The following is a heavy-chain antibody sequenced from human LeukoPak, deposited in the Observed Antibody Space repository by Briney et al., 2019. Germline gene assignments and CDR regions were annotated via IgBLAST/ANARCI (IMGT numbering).Heavy chain of an antibody. V-gene: IGHV4-38-2*02. D-gene: IGHD2-2*01. CDR3: ARVARCTSCFDVDY. J-gene: IGHJ4*02. CDR2: FFLKGSA. CDR1: GYSITSAYY. Sequence: PSETLSLTCTVSGYSITSAYYWGWIRQPPGKGLEWIGSFFLKGSAYYNPSLKSRVTISVDTSKNQFSLTLSSVTAADTAAYYCARVARCTSCFDVDYWGQGTLVTVSS.